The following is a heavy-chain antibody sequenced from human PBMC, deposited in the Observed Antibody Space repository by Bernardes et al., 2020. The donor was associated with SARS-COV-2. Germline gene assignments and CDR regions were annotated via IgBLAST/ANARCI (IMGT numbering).Heavy chain of an antibody. CDR1: GFTFSSYW. D-gene: IGHD3-16*02. V-gene: IGHV3-74*01. J-gene: IGHJ4*02. CDR3: ARAGSYRFDY. CDR2: INIDGSLT. Sequence: GGSLRLSCAASGFTFSSYWMHWVRQAPGKGLVWVSRINIDGSLTNYADSVKGRFTISRDDAKNTLYLQMNSLGVEDTAMYYCARAGSYRFDYWGQGTLVTVSS.